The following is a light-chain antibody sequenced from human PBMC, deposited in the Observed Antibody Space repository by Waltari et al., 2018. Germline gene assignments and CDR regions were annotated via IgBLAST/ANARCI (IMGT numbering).Light chain of an antibody. V-gene: IGLV2-8*01. CDR3: FSFSGANNLL. CDR2: DAI. J-gene: IGLJ2*01. CDR1: AGDIGGFHF. Sequence: QSALTQPPSASGSPGQSVTFSCTVTAGDIGGFHFVSWYQQHPDKAPRPIIYDAIKRPSGVADRFSGSKSVNTASLTVSGLQAEDEADYFCFSFSGANNLLFGGGTRLTV.